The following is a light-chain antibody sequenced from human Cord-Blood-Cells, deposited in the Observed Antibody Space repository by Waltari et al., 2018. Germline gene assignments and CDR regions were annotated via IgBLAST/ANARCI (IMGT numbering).Light chain of an antibody. Sequence: DIQMTQSPSSLSVSVGDRVTITCRASQSISSYLNWYQQTPGKAPKLLIYAASSLQSGVPSRFSGSGSGTDFTLTISSLQPEDFATYYCQQSYSTPFTFGPGTKVDIK. J-gene: IGKJ3*01. CDR3: QQSYSTPFT. CDR1: QSISSY. V-gene: IGKV1-39*01. CDR2: AAS.